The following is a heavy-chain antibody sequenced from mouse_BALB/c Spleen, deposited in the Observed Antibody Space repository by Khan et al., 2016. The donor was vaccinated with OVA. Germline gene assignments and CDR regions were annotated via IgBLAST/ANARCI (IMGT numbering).Heavy chain of an antibody. V-gene: IGHV1-18*01. J-gene: IGHJ3*01. CDR1: GYSFTDYT. D-gene: IGHD1-2*01. CDR2: INPYNGDS. CDR3: ARSGYGGFAY. Sequence: EVKLVESGPELVKPGDSMKISCKASGYSFTDYTMNWVKQSHGKNLEWIGLINPYNGDSNYNQKFKGKATLTVDKSSSTADMELLSLTSEDSAVYYCARSGYGGFAYWGQGTLVTVSA.